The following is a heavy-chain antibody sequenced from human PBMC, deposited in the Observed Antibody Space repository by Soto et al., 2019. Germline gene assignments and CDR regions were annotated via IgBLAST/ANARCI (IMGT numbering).Heavy chain of an antibody. Sequence: QPGGSLRLSCAASGFTFSSYAMHWVRQAPGKGLEWVAVISYDGSNKYYADSVKGRFTISRDDSKNTLYLQMNSLRAEDTAVYYCARDDYSSSRFDYWGQGXLVTVYS. CDR1: GFTFSSYA. V-gene: IGHV3-30-3*01. J-gene: IGHJ4*02. CDR2: ISYDGSNK. D-gene: IGHD6-6*01. CDR3: ARDDYSSSRFDY.